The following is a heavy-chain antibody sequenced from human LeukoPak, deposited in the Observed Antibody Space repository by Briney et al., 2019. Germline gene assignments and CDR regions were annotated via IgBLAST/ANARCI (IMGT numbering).Heavy chain of an antibody. D-gene: IGHD6-19*01. CDR1: GGSFSGYY. V-gene: IGHV4-34*01. CDR3: AGLNSSGQGY. CDR2: INHSGST. Sequence: SETLSLTCAVYGGSFSGYYWGWIRQPPGKGLEWIGEINHSGSTNYNPSLKSRVTISVDTSKNQFSLKLSSVTAADTAVYYCAGLNSSGQGYWGQGTLVTVSS. J-gene: IGHJ4*02.